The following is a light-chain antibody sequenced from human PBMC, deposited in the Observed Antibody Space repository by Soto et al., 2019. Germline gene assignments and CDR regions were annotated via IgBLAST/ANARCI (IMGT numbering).Light chain of an antibody. Sequence: DIQLTQSPSYLSASAGDRVTITCQASQDISNHLNWYQQKPGKAPNLLIYDASDLETGVPSRFSGGGSGTFFSFTINSLQPEDIATYYCQKHDGVPLFGPGTKVEIK. J-gene: IGKJ3*01. V-gene: IGKV1-33*01. CDR1: QDISNH. CDR2: DAS. CDR3: QKHDGVPL.